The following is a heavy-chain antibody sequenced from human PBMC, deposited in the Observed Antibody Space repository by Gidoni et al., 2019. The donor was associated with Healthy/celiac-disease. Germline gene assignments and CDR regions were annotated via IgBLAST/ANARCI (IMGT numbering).Heavy chain of an antibody. V-gene: IGHV3-30*18. Sequence: QVQLVESGGGVVQPGRSLRLPCAATGSTFSSYGMHWFRQAPGKGLEWVAVISYDGSNKYYADSVKGRFTISRDNSKNTLYLQMNSLRAEDTAVYYCAKVSCGGDCYADYWGQGTLVTVSS. J-gene: IGHJ4*02. CDR3: AKVSCGGDCYADY. CDR1: GSTFSSYG. D-gene: IGHD2-21*02. CDR2: ISYDGSNK.